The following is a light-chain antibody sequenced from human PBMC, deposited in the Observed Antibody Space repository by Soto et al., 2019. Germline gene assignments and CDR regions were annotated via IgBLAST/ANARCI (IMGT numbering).Light chain of an antibody. V-gene: IGKV3-11*01. CDR3: QQRSNRLT. Sequence: EIVLTQSPSTLSLSPGERATLSCRASQSVSNFLAWYQQRPGQAPRLLLYGASNRATGTPARFSGSGSGTDFTLTISSLEPEDSAVYYCQQRSNRLTFGGGTKVDIK. J-gene: IGKJ4*01. CDR1: QSVSNF. CDR2: GAS.